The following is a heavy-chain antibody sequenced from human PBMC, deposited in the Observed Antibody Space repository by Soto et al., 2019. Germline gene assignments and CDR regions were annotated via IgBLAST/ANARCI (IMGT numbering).Heavy chain of an antibody. CDR1: GGTFNTDT. Sequence: QVQLVQSGAEVKRPGSSVKVSCKASGGTFNTDTISWVRQAHGQGPEWMGRVIPISGIANYAQKCQGRLTITADRSTGTAYMELSSLRTEDTAVYYCARDFDIAVTSSAFDVWGQGTVVTVSS. J-gene: IGHJ3*01. D-gene: IGHD6-19*01. CDR3: ARDFDIAVTSSAFDV. V-gene: IGHV1-69*08. CDR2: VIPISGIA.